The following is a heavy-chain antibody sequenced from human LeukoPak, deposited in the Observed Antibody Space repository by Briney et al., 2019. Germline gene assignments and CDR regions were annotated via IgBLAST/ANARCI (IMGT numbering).Heavy chain of an antibody. V-gene: IGHV3-21*01. CDR1: GFTFSSYS. CDR2: ISSSSSYI. Sequence: PGGSLRLSCAASGFTFSSYSMNWVRQAPGKGLEWVSSISSSSSYIYYADSVTGRFTISRDNAKNSLYLQMNSLRAEDTAVYYCARVVAYYYGSGSYYGAFDIWGQGTMVTVSS. CDR3: ARVVAYYYGSGSYYGAFDI. J-gene: IGHJ3*02. D-gene: IGHD3-10*01.